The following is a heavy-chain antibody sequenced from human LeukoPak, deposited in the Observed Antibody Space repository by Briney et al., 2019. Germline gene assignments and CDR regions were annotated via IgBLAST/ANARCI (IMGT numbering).Heavy chain of an antibody. V-gene: IGHV3-11*01. D-gene: IGHD2-8*01. CDR3: AREPYCANGICYIQHYFDN. CDR2: ISVSGGTI. J-gene: IGHJ4*02. Sequence: GSLRLSCAASGFTFSNYHMSWIHQAPGKGREGVSYISVSGGTIYYADSVEGRFTISRDNAKKSMYLKMNSLRAEDTAVYYCAREPYCANGICYIQHYFDNWGQGTLVTVSS. CDR1: GFTFSNYH.